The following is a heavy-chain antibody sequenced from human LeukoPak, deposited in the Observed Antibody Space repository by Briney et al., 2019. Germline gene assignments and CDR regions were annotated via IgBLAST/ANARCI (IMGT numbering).Heavy chain of an antibody. J-gene: IGHJ4*02. Sequence: ASVTVSCKASGYTFTSYDIHWVRQATGQGPEWMGWMNPISGNTGYAPKFQGRVTMTRNTSINTAYMELSRLRSEDTAVYYCARGLSPTVVDYWGQGALVTVSS. D-gene: IGHD4-17*01. CDR1: GYTFTSYD. V-gene: IGHV1-8*02. CDR2: MNPISGNT. CDR3: ARGLSPTVVDY.